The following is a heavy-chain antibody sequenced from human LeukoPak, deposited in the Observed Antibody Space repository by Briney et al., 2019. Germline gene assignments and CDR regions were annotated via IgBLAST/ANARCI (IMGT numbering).Heavy chain of an antibody. CDR2: ISAYNGNT. D-gene: IGHD6-19*01. V-gene: IGHV1-18*01. Sequence: ASVKVTCKASGYTCTSYGISWVRHAHGQGHEWIGLISAYNGNTNYAQKLQGRVTMTTDTSTSTAYMELRSLRSDDTAVYYCAILSTYSSGWDTDYWGQGTLVTVSS. CDR3: AILSTYSSGWDTDY. J-gene: IGHJ4*02. CDR1: GYTCTSYG.